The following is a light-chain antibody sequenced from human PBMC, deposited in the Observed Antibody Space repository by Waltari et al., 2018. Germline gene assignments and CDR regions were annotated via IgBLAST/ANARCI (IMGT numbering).Light chain of an antibody. Sequence: SYVLTQPPSVSVAPGQTARITCGGNNIGRKSVHWYQQKSGQAPVLGVYDDSDRPAGVPGRLSGSNSGNTATLTIGRVEAGDEADYYCQVLDTSSDVVVFGGGTKLTVL. CDR3: QVLDTSSDVVV. CDR1: NIGRKS. J-gene: IGLJ2*01. V-gene: IGLV3-21*02. CDR2: DDS.